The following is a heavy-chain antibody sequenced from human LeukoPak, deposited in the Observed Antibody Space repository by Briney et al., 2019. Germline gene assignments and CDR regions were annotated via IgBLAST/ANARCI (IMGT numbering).Heavy chain of an antibody. CDR1: GGSISSSSYY. V-gene: IGHV4-39*07. CDR2: IYYSGST. CDR3: ARGVVATSLSERGSLYYYYYMDV. Sequence: PSETLSLTCTVSGGSISSSSYYWGWIRQPPGKGLEWIGSIYYSGSTYYNPSLKSRVTISVDTSKNQFSLKLSSVTAADTAVYYCARGVVATSLSERGSLYYYYYMDVWGKGTTVTISS. J-gene: IGHJ6*03. D-gene: IGHD2-15*01.